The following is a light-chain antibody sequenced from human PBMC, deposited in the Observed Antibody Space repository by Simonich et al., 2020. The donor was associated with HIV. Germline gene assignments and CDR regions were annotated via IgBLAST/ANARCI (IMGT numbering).Light chain of an antibody. V-gene: IGKV1-5*01. CDR1: QSISNW. Sequence: DIQMPQSPSTLSASVGDRVTIPCRASQSISNWLAWYQQKPGKAPKLLIYAASTLQSGVPSRFSGSGSGTEFTLTISSLQPEDFATYYCQQLNSFTFGPGTKVDIK. CDR3: QQLNSFT. J-gene: IGKJ3*01. CDR2: AAS.